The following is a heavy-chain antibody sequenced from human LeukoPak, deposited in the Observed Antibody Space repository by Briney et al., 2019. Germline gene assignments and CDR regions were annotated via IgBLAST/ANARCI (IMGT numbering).Heavy chain of an antibody. D-gene: IGHD4-11*01. CDR3: AREDYSNDY. V-gene: IGHV3-7*01. CDR1: GFTFSSYS. J-gene: IGHJ4*02. Sequence: GGSLRLSCEASGFTFSSYSMSWVRQAPGKGLEWVANINQDGSEKYYVDSVKGRFTISRDNAKNSLYLQMNSLRAEDTAVYYCAREDYSNDYWGQGTLVTVSS. CDR2: INQDGSEK.